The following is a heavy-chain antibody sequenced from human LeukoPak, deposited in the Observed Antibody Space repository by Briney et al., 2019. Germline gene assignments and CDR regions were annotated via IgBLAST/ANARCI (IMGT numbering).Heavy chain of an antibody. CDR2: ISPSGGGI. V-gene: IGHV1-46*01. CDR1: GYTFTNYY. J-gene: IGHJ4*02. D-gene: IGHD4-17*01. Sequence: GASVKVSCKASGYTFTNYYIHWVRQAPGQGLVWMGLISPSGGGIIYAQRFQGRVTMTRDTSTSTVYMDLNSLRSEDTAVYYCARSSITVTHEIDHWGQGTLVTVSS. CDR3: ARSSITVTHEIDH.